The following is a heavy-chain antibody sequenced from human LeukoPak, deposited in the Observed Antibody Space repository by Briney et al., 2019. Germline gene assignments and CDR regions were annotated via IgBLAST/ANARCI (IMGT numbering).Heavy chain of an antibody. V-gene: IGHV3-74*01. CDR2: IASDGSST. CDR1: GFTFSSYW. CDR3: ARGRPHGNDY. D-gene: IGHD4-23*01. J-gene: IGHJ4*02. Sequence: PGGSLILSCAASGFTFSSYWMNWVRQAPGKGLVWVSRIASDGSSTTYADSVKGRFSISRDYAKNTLYLQMNSLRVEDTAVYYCARGRPHGNDYWGQGTLVTVSS.